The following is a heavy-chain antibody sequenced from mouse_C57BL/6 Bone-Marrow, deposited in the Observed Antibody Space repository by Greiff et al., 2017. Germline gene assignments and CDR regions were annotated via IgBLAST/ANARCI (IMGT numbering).Heavy chain of an antibody. CDR3: APFITTVVAPCAY. V-gene: IGHV1-50*01. CDR1: GYTFTSYW. D-gene: IGHD1-1*01. Sequence: VQLQQPGAELVKPGASVQLSCKASGYTFTSYWMQWVKQRPGQGLEWIGEIDPSDSYTNYNQKFKGKATLTVDTSSSTAYMQLSSLTSEDSAVYYCAPFITTVVAPCAYWGQGTLVTVAA. CDR2: IDPSDSYT. J-gene: IGHJ3*01.